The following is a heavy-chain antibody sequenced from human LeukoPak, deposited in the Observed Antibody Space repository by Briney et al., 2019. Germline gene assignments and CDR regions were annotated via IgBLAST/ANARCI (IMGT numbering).Heavy chain of an antibody. Sequence: GGSLRLSCTASGFTFGDYAMSWVRQAPGKGLEWVGFIRSKAYGGTTEYAASVKGRFTISRDDSKSIAYLQMNSLKTEDTAVYYCTRVLLWFGESDPFDYWGQGTLVTVSS. V-gene: IGHV3-49*04. CDR3: TRVLLWFGESDPFDY. D-gene: IGHD3-10*01. J-gene: IGHJ4*02. CDR1: GFTFGDYA. CDR2: IRSKAYGGTT.